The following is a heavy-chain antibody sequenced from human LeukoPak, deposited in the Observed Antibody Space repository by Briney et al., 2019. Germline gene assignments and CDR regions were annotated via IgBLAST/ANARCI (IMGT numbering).Heavy chain of an antibody. V-gene: IGHV4-34*01. CDR1: GGSFSGYY. CDR3: ARGLRWGITMVRARTYFDY. Sequence: KPSETLSLTCAVYGGSFSGYYWSWIRQPPGKGLEWIGEIKHSGSTNYNPSLKSRVTISVDTSKNQFSLKLSSVTAADTAVYYCARGLRWGITMVRARTYFDYWGQGTLVTVSS. J-gene: IGHJ4*02. CDR2: IKHSGST. D-gene: IGHD3-10*01.